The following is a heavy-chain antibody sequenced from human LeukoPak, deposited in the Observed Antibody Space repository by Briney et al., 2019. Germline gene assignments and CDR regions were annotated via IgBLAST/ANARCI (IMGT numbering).Heavy chain of an antibody. Sequence: GASLRLSCAASGFIFSGYGMHWVRHPPGKGLEWVALIAHDESTIHYSDSVKGRFTISRDNSKNTLYLQMNNLRVEDTAIYYCAKDRIVISFGDVSKHWGQGTLVTVSS. V-gene: IGHV3-30*18. CDR1: GFIFSGYG. J-gene: IGHJ1*01. D-gene: IGHD3-10*01. CDR2: IAHDESTI. CDR3: AKDRIVISFGDVSKH.